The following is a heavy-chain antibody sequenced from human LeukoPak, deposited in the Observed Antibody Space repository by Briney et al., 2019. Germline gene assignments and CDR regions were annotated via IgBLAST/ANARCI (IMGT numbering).Heavy chain of an antibody. V-gene: IGHV1-69*13. Sequence: SVKASCKASGGTFSSYAISWVRQAPGQGLEWMGGIIPIFGTANYAQKFQGRVTITADESTSTAYMELSSLRSEDTAVYYCARVPPRGFLGELLYWNWFDPWGQGTLVTVSS. J-gene: IGHJ5*02. D-gene: IGHD3-10*01. CDR3: ARVPPRGFLGELLYWNWFDP. CDR1: GGTFSSYA. CDR2: IIPIFGTA.